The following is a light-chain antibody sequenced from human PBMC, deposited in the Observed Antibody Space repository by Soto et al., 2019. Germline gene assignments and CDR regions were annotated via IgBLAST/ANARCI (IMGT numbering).Light chain of an antibody. CDR1: QSVSSN. V-gene: IGKV3-15*01. CDR3: HQASSFPLS. J-gene: IGKJ4*01. Sequence: EIVMTQSPGTLSVSPGERATLSCRASQSVSSNLAWYQHKPGQAPRLLIYGASTRTTGVPARFSGSGSGTEFTLTISSLQSEDFAVYYCHQASSFPLSFGGGTKVEIK. CDR2: GAS.